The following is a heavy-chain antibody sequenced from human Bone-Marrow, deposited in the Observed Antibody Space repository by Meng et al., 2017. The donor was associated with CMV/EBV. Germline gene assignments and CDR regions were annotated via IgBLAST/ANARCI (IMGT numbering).Heavy chain of an antibody. J-gene: IGHJ3*02. Sequence: GESLKISCAASGFTFSSYAMHWVRQAPGKGLEWVAVISYDGSNKYYADSVKGRFTISRDNSKNTLYLQMNSLRAEDTAVYYCARAGSSWYGRGAFDIWGQGTMVTVSS. CDR3: ARAGSSWYGRGAFDI. D-gene: IGHD6-13*01. CDR2: ISYDGSNK. V-gene: IGHV3-30-3*01. CDR1: GFTFSSYA.